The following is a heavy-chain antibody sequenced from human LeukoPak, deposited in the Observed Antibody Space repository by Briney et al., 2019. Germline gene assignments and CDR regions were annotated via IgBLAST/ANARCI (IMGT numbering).Heavy chain of an antibody. CDR3: ARDRRWLQLPLLDY. Sequence: PGGSLRLSCTASGFTFSTYWMTWVRQAPGKGLEWVANIKEDGSEKGYADSVKGRFTISRDNAKNSLYLQMSSLRAEDTAVYYCARDRRWLQLPLLDYWGQGTLVTVSS. J-gene: IGHJ4*02. CDR1: GFTFSTYW. D-gene: IGHD5-24*01. CDR2: IKEDGSEK. V-gene: IGHV3-7*01.